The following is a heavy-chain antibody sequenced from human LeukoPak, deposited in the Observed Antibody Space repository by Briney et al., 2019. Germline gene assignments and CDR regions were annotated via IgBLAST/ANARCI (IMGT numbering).Heavy chain of an antibody. CDR3: ARAPFQLAAAGTYYYYGMDV. J-gene: IGHJ6*02. CDR1: GFTFSDYY. Sequence: PGGSLRLSCAASGFTFSDYYMSWIRQAPGKGLEWVPYISSSGSTIYYADSVKGRFTISRDNAKNSLYLQMNSLRAEDTAVYYCARAPFQLAAAGTYYYYGMDVWGQGTTVTVSS. D-gene: IGHD6-13*01. CDR2: ISSSGSTI. V-gene: IGHV3-11*01.